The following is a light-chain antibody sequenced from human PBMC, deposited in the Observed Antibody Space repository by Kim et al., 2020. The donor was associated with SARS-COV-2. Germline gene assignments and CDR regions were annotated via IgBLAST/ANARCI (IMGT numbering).Light chain of an antibody. CDR1: QSVSSY. V-gene: IGKV3-11*01. CDR3: QQRSNLLT. Sequence: SLSPGERATLSCRASQSVSSYLAWYQQKPGQAPRLLIYDASGRATGIPARFSGSGSGTDFTLTISSLEPEDFAVYYCQQRSNLLTFGGGTKVDIK. J-gene: IGKJ4*01. CDR2: DAS.